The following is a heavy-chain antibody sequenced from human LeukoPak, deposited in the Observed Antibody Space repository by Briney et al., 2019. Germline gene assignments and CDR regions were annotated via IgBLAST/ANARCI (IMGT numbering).Heavy chain of an antibody. CDR2: IYSGGDT. V-gene: IGHV3-53*01. J-gene: IGHJ4*02. Sequence: GGSLRFSCAASGFTVSGNYMSWVRQAPGKGLECVAVIYSGGDTYYADSVKGRFIISRDNSKKTVYMQMNSLRVGDTAVYFCAKESVSYGDSEHWGQGTLVAVSS. CDR1: GFTVSGNY. CDR3: AKESVSYGDSEH. D-gene: IGHD4-17*01.